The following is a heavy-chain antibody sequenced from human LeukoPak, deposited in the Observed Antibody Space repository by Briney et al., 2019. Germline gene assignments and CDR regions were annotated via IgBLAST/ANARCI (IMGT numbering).Heavy chain of an antibody. CDR1: GYTLTELS. J-gene: IGHJ1*01. CDR3: ARAVDSSGFSCFQH. CDR2: FDPEDGET. D-gene: IGHD3-22*01. Sequence: ASVKVSCKVSGYTLTELSMHWVRQAPGKGLEWMGGFDPEDGETIYAQKFQGRVTMTEDTSTDTAYMELSSLRSEDTAVYYCARAVDSSGFSCFQHWGQGTLVTVSS. V-gene: IGHV1-24*01.